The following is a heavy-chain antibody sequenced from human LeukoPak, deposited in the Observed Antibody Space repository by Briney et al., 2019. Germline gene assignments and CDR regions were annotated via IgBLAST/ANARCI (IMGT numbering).Heavy chain of an antibody. V-gene: IGHV3-30-3*01. CDR2: ISYDRSNK. Sequence: GGSLRLSCAASGFTFSSYAMHWVRQAPGKGLEWVAVISYDRSNKFYTGSVKGRFTISRDNSKNTLYLQMDSLRGDDTAVYYCARDDAATITTSSFDYWGQGTLVTVSS. CDR3: ARDDAATITTSSFDY. CDR1: GFTFSSYA. D-gene: IGHD5-24*01. J-gene: IGHJ4*02.